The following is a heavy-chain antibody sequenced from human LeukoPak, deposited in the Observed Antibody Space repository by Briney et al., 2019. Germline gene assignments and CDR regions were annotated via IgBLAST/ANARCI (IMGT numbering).Heavy chain of an antibody. Sequence: GGSLRLSCAASGFTFSSYDMHWVRQAPGKGLEWVAVISNDGSNKYYADSVKGRFTISRDNSKNTLYLQMNSLRAEDTAVYYCAKTRAVAGRANYFDYWGQGTLVTVSS. J-gene: IGHJ4*02. CDR3: AKTRAVAGRANYFDY. D-gene: IGHD6-19*01. CDR2: ISNDGSNK. CDR1: GFTFSSYD. V-gene: IGHV3-30*18.